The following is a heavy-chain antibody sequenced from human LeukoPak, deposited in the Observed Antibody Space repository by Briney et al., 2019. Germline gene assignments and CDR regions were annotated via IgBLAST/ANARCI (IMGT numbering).Heavy chain of an antibody. J-gene: IGHJ5*02. CDR3: AREKRQYGNWFDP. CDR1: GGSISSGDYY. D-gene: IGHD2-2*01. V-gene: IGHV4-30-4*01. Sequence: SETLSLTCTVSGGSISSGDYYWSWIRQPPGTGLEWIGYIYYSGSTYHNPSLKSRVTISVDTSKNQFSLKLSSVTAADTAVYYCAREKRQYGNWFDPWGQGTLVTVSS. CDR2: IYYSGST.